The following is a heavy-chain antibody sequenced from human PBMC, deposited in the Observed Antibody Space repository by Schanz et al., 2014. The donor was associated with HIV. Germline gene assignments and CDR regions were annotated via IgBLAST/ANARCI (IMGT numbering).Heavy chain of an antibody. D-gene: IGHD1-26*01. J-gene: IGHJ6*02. CDR2: IKPDGSEF. Sequence: EVHLEESGGGLVQPGGSLRLSCVASGFIIDNYWMSWVRQAPGSGLEWVANIKPDGSEFYYADSVKGRFTISRDKAKKSLYLQMNSLRAEDTALYFCARTSRIVIPDRDPRLSYLYGMDVWGQGTTVTVSS. CDR3: ARTSRIVIPDRDPRLSYLYGMDV. V-gene: IGHV3-7*01. CDR1: GFIIDNYW.